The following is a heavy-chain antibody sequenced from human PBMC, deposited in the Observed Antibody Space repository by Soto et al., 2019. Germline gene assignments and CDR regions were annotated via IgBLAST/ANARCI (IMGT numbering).Heavy chain of an antibody. D-gene: IGHD2-2*02. CDR2: INPNSGGT. Sequence: RASVKVSCKASGYTFTGYYMHWVRQAPGQGLEWMGWINPNSGGTNYAQKFQGWVTMTRDTSISTAYMALSRLRSDDTAAYYCARGFNRFCSSTSCYTAPPSFDYWGQGTRVTVSS. CDR1: GYTFTGYY. J-gene: IGHJ4*02. CDR3: ARGFNRFCSSTSCYTAPPSFDY. V-gene: IGHV1-2*04.